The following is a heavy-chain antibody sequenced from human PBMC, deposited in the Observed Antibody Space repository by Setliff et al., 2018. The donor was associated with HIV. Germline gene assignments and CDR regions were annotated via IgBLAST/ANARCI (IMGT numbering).Heavy chain of an antibody. CDR3: ARGRKAVGDWFDP. V-gene: IGHV4-4*07. Sequence: SETLSLTCTVSGGSINYYYWNWIRQPAGKGLEWLGRIHSNGNTNFNPSPKSRINMSVDMSKNQVSMKLTSVTAADTALYYCARGRKAVGDWFDPWGQGIQVTVSS. J-gene: IGHJ5*02. D-gene: IGHD1-26*01. CDR1: GGSINYYY. CDR2: IHSNGNT.